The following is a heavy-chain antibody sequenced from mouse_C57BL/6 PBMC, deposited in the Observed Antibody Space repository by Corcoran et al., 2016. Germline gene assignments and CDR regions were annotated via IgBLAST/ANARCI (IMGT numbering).Heavy chain of an antibody. D-gene: IGHD2-12*01. J-gene: IGHJ1*03. CDR3: ARTGYYNWYFDV. CDR1: GYAFSSYW. V-gene: IGHV1-80*01. Sequence: QVQLQQSGAELVKPGASVKISCKASGYAFSSYWMNWVKQRPGKGLEWIGQIYPGDGDTNYNGKFKGKATLTADKSSSTAYMQLSSLTSEDSTVYFCARTGYYNWYFDVWGTGTTVTVSS. CDR2: IYPGDGDT.